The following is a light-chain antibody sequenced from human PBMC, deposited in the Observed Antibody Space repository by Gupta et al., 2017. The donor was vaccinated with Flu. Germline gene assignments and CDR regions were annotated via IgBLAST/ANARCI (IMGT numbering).Light chain of an antibody. CDR2: EVN. CDR3: TEYKSITALVV. CDR1: SSDIGDYNW. Sequence: QSALTQPASVSGSPGQTITISCTGTSSDIGDYNWVSWYQQYPGKAPKLIIYEVNNRPTGVSNRFSGSKSANTASLTITGLQAEDEADYYCTEYKSITALVVFGRGTKLTVL. J-gene: IGLJ3*02. V-gene: IGLV2-14*01.